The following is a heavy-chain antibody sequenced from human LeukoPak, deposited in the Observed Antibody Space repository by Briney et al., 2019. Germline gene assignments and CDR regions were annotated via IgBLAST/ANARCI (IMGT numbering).Heavy chain of an antibody. V-gene: IGHV4-4*02. Sequence: SETLSLTCAVSGGSISSGNWWNWVRQPPGKGLGWIGSISYSGSTDYNPSLKSRVTISVDTSKNQFSLRLSSVTAADTAVYYCARHSGSYLYYFDFWGQGALVTVSS. D-gene: IGHD1-26*01. CDR3: ARHSGSYLYYFDF. J-gene: IGHJ4*02. CDR1: GGSISSGNW. CDR2: ISYSGST.